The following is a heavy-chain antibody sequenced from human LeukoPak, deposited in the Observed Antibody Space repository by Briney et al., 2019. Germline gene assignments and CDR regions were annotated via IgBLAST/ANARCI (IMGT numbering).Heavy chain of an antibody. J-gene: IGHJ4*02. CDR3: ARSKSSSSPNFDY. CDR2: ISYDGSNK. Sequence: GGSLRLSCAASGFTFSSYAIHWVRQAPGKRLEWVAIISYDGSNKYYADSVKGRFTISRDNSKSTLYLQMNSLRAEDTAVYYCARSKSSSSPNFDYWGQGTLVTVSS. V-gene: IGHV3-30-3*01. D-gene: IGHD6-6*01. CDR1: GFTFSSYA.